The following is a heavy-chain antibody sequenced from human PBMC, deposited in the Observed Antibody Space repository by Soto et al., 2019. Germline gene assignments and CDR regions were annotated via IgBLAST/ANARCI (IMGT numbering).Heavy chain of an antibody. Sequence: PGGSLRLSCAASGFTFSSYSMNWVRQAPGKGLEWVSYISSSSSYTNYADSVKGRFTISRDNAKNSLYLQMNGLRAEDKAVYYCASGGAGLGQPSDYWGPGTLVTVSS. CDR2: ISSSSSYT. CDR1: GFTFSSYS. D-gene: IGHD3-10*01. CDR3: ASGGAGLGQPSDY. J-gene: IGHJ4*02. V-gene: IGHV3-21*05.